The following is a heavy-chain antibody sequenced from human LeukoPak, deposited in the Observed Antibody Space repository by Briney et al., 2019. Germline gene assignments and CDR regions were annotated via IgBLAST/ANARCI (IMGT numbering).Heavy chain of an antibody. Sequence: ASVKVSCRVSGTTFSSYAISGVRQAPGQGLEGMGRIIPILGIANYAQKFQGRVTITADKSTSTAYMELSSLRSEDTAVYYCARDRGSYNNWFDPWGQGTLVTVSS. J-gene: IGHJ5*02. CDR2: IIPILGIA. CDR1: GTTFSSYA. D-gene: IGHD1-26*01. CDR3: ARDRGSYNNWFDP. V-gene: IGHV1-69*04.